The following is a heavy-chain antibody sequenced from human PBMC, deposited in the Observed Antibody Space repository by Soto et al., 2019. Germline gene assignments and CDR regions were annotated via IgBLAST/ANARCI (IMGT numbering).Heavy chain of an antibody. Sequence: EVQLVESGGGLVQPGGSLRLSCAASGFTFSSYSMNWVRQAPGKGLEWVSYISSSSSTIYYADSVKGRFTISRDNAKNSLYLQMNSLRDEDTGVYYCARDRGPDTAMVDDAFDIWGQGTMVTVSS. J-gene: IGHJ3*02. D-gene: IGHD5-18*01. CDR2: ISSSSSTI. V-gene: IGHV3-48*02. CDR3: ARDRGPDTAMVDDAFDI. CDR1: GFTFSSYS.